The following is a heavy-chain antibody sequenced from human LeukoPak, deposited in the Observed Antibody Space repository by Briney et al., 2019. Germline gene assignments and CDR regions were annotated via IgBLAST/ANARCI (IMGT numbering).Heavy chain of an antibody. CDR2: IKQDGSEK. CDR1: GFTFSDST. J-gene: IGHJ6*03. Sequence: PGGSLRLSCAASGFTFSDSTMSWVRQAPGKGLEWVANIKQDGSEKYYVDSVKGRFTISRDNAKNSLYLQMNSLRAEDTAVYYCAREVSGYSSGWKGNYYYYMDVWGKGTTVTVSS. D-gene: IGHD6-19*01. CDR3: AREVSGYSSGWKGNYYYYMDV. V-gene: IGHV3-7*01.